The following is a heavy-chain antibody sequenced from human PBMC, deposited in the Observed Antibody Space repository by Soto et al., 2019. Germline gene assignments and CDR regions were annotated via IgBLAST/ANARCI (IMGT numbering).Heavy chain of an antibody. D-gene: IGHD2-2*01. J-gene: IGHJ4*02. CDR1: GGSISSGDYY. CDR3: ASRDQLIKAFDY. V-gene: IGHV4-30-4*01. Sequence: SETLSLTCTVSGGSISSGDYYWSWIRQPPGKGLEWIGYIYYSGSTYYNPSLKSRVTISVDTSKNQFSLKLSSVTAADTAVYYCASRDQLIKAFDYLGQGNLVTVS. CDR2: IYYSGST.